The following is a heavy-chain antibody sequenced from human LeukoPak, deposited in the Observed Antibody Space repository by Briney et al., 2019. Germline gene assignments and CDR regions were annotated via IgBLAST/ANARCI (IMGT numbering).Heavy chain of an antibody. CDR1: GFIFSDYA. D-gene: IGHD3-22*01. V-gene: IGHV3-23*01. J-gene: IGHJ4*02. CDR2: ISGSGRST. CDR3: AKGTAHYYDRSGYFY. Sequence: GGSLRLSCAASGFIFSDYAMSWVRQAPGKGLEWVSAISGSGRSTYNADSVKGRFTISRDSSKNTLYLQMNSLRVEDTAVYYCAKGTAHYYDRSGYFYWGQGTLVTVSS.